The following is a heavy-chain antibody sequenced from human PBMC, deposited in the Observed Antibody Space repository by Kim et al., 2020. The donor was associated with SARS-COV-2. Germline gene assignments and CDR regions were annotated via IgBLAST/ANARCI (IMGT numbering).Heavy chain of an antibody. CDR3: ARSGNGYNAFGI. CDR2: ISTRGESI. V-gene: IGHV3-11*01. D-gene: IGHD5-12*01. J-gene: IGHJ4*02. CDR1: GLSFSDSY. Sequence: GGSLILSCAASGLSFSDSYMNWVRQAPGKGLEWLSFISTRGESIFYADSVEGRFTISRDNAKNSLYLQMNYLRDEDTAVYYCARSGNGYNAFGIWGRG.